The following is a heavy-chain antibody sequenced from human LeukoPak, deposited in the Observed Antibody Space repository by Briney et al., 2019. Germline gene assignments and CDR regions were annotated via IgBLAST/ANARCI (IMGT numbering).Heavy chain of an antibody. CDR3: ARDADYYDSSGYSLAYDAFDI. CDR1: GFTFSSYS. CDR2: ISSSSSTI. Sequence: QAGGSLRLSCAASGFTFSSYSMNWVRQAPGKGLEWVSYISSSSSTIYYADSVKGRFTISRDNAKNSLYLQMNSLRAEDTAVYYCARDADYYDSSGYSLAYDAFDIWGQGTMVTVSS. V-gene: IGHV3-48*01. J-gene: IGHJ3*02. D-gene: IGHD3-22*01.